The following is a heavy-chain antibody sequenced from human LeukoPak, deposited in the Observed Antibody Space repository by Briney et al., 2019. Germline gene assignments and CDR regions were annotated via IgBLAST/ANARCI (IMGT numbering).Heavy chain of an antibody. CDR1: GFTFSSYA. CDR3: VRVPPITTVRGVPSDY. D-gene: IGHD3-10*01. V-gene: IGHV3-7*03. Sequence: GGSLRLSCAASGFTFSSYAMSWVRQAPGKGLEWVASIKTDGSEKYYVGSVRGRFTISRDNAKNSLFLQMNSLRVDDTAVYFCVRVPPITTVRGVPSDYWGQGTLVTVSS. J-gene: IGHJ4*02. CDR2: IKTDGSEK.